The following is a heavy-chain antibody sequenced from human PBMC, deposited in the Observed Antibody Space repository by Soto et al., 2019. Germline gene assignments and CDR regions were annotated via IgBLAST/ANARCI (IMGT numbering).Heavy chain of an antibody. D-gene: IGHD2-8*01. CDR1: DGSIISFC. CDR2: IYYSGST. J-gene: IGHJ3*02. V-gene: IGHV4-59*01. Sequence: PLVPLSLTCSVSDGSIISFCCSWIRKHPGKGLEWIGYIYYSGSTNYNPSLKSRVTISVDTSKNQFSLKLSSVTAADTAVYYCARDLGYCTNGVCYTEAFDIWGQGTMVTV. CDR3: ARDLGYCTNGVCYTEAFDI.